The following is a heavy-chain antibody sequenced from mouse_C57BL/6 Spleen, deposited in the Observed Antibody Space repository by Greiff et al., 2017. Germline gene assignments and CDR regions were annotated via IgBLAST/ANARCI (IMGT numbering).Heavy chain of an antibody. Sequence: EVQLVESGGDLVKPGGSLKLSCAASGFTFSSYGMSWVRQTPDKRLEWVATISSGGSYTYYPDSVKGRFTISRDKAKNTLYLQMSSLKSEDTAMYDCERDYGYDYWYFDVWGTGTTVTVSS. CDR2: ISSGGSYT. CDR1: GFTFSSYG. CDR3: ERDYGYDYWYFDV. D-gene: IGHD2-2*01. V-gene: IGHV5-6*01. J-gene: IGHJ1*03.